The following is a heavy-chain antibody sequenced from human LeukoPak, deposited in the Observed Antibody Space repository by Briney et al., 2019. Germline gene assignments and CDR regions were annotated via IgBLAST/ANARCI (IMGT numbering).Heavy chain of an antibody. CDR2: FYYSGST. J-gene: IGHJ3*02. V-gene: IGHV4-59*08. D-gene: IGHD6-19*01. CDR1: GVSFSNYY. Sequence: PSETLSLTCTVSGVSFSNYYWSWLRQPPGKGLEWIGYFYYSGSTNYNPSLKSRVTVFVDTSKNQFSLKLSSVTAADTAVYYCARHWVAVAGNYAFDIWGQGTVVTVSS. CDR3: ARHWVAVAGNYAFDI.